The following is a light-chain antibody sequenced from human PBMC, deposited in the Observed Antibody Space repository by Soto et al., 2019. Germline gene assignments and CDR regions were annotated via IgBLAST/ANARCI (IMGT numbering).Light chain of an antibody. J-gene: IGKJ2*01. CDR3: QQYNSYRMYT. CDR1: QSISSW. CDR2: KAS. V-gene: IGKV1-5*03. Sequence: DIQMTQSPSTLSASVGDRVTITCRASQSISSWLAWYQQKPGKAPKLLIYKASSLESGVPSRFSGSGSGTEFTLTFSSLQPDDFATYYCQQYNSYRMYTFGQGTKLEIK.